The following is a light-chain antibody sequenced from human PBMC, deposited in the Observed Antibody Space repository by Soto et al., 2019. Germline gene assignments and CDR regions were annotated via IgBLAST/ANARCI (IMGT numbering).Light chain of an antibody. CDR3: LLCYTRPPT. CDR2: WGS. V-gene: IGKV4-1*01. CDR1: KSVLYTAINKNY. J-gene: IGKJ3*01. Sequence: DIVMTQSPESLTVSLGERATINCKSSKSVLYTAINKNYLAWYQQKPGQPLKKIIHWGSVRYYGVSDRFSGSGSATDFTLTICRVQGEEIEGYCCLLCYTRPPTYGLGTKVDIK.